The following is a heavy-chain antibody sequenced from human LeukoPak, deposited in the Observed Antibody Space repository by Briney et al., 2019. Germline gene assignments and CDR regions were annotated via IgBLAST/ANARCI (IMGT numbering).Heavy chain of an antibody. CDR1: GGSISSYY. D-gene: IGHD2-2*01. CDR3: ARGQYHLLYWYFDL. Sequence: SETLSVTCTVPGGSISSYYWSWIRQPAGKGLEGIGRIYSSGSTNYNPSLKSPVTMSVDTSTNQVSLKLSSVTAADTAVYYCARGQYHLLYWYFDLWGRGTLVTVSS. V-gene: IGHV4-4*07. CDR2: IYSSGST. J-gene: IGHJ2*01.